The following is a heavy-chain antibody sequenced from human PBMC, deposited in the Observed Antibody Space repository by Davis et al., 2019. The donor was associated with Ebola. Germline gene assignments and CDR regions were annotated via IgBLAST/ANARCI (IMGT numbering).Heavy chain of an antibody. CDR3: ARGTVTTLGDY. J-gene: IGHJ4*02. CDR2: IYYSGST. Sequence: MPSETLSLTCTVSGGSISSSSYYWDWIRQPPGKGLEWIGSIYYSGSTYYNPSLKSRVTISADTAKNQFSLKLSSVTAADTAVYYCARGTVTTLGDYWGQGTLVTVSS. CDR1: GGSISSSSYY. V-gene: IGHV4-39*01. D-gene: IGHD4-11*01.